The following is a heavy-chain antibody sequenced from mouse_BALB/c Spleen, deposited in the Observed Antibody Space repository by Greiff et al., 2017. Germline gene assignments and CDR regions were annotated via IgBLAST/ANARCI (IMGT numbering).Heavy chain of an antibody. Sequence: EVHLVESGGDLVKPGGSLKLSCAASGFTFSSYGMSWVRQTPDKRLEWVATISSGGSYTYYPDSVKGRFTISRDNAKNTLYLQMSSLKSEDTAMYYCARQRTPYWYFDVWGAGTTVTVSS. J-gene: IGHJ1*01. CDR2: ISSGGSYT. V-gene: IGHV5-6*01. CDR1: GFTFSSYG. CDR3: ARQRTPYWYFDV.